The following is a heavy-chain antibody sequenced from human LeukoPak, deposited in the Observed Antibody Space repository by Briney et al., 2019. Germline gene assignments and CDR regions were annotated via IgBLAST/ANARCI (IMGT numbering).Heavy chain of an antibody. CDR1: GGSISSYY. D-gene: IGHD2-2*01. J-gene: IGHJ4*02. Sequence: SETLSLTCTVSGGSISSYYWSWIRQPPGKGLEWIGYIYYSGSTNYNPSLKSRVTISVDRSKNQFSLKLSSVTAADTAVYYCARGGSGRGKLYCSSTSCYLYWGQGTLVTVSS. V-gene: IGHV4-59*12. CDR3: ARGGSGRGKLYCSSTSCYLY. CDR2: IYYSGST.